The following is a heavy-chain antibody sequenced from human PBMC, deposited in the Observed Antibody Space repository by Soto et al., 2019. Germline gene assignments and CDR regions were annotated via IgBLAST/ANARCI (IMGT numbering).Heavy chain of an antibody. CDR3: ARGTRGGDFWSGYYYYYYMDV. J-gene: IGHJ6*03. D-gene: IGHD3-3*01. V-gene: IGHV4-34*01. CDR1: GGSFSGYY. Sequence: SETLSLTCAVYGGSFSGYYWSWIRQPPGKGLEWIGEINHSGSTNYNPSLKSRVTISVDTSKNQFSLKLSSVTAADTAVYYCARGTRGGDFWSGYYYYYYMDVWGKGTTVTVSS. CDR2: INHSGST.